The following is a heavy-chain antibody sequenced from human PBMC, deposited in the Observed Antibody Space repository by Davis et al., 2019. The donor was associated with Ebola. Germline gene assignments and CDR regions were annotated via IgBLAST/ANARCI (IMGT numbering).Heavy chain of an antibody. CDR3: ARVTYYERFDP. Sequence: ASVKVSCKASGYTFTSYYMHWVRQAPGQGLEWMGIINPSGGSTSYAQKPQGRVTMTTDTSTSTAYMELRSLRSDDTAVYYCARVTYYERFDPWGQGTLVTVSS. CDR1: GYTFTSYY. CDR2: INPSGGST. D-gene: IGHD3-22*01. V-gene: IGHV1-46*01. J-gene: IGHJ5*02.